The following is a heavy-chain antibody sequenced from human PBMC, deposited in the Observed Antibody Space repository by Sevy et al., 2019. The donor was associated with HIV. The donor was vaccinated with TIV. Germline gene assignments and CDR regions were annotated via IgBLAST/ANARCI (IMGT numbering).Heavy chain of an antibody. CDR3: TTGHGSVAY. D-gene: IGHD3-10*01. Sequence: GGSLRLSCAASGLGFTNAWMGWVRQAPGKGLEWVGRIKSRSDGGTTDFASPVKGRFIISRDDSKNTLYLQMNSLKTEDTAVYYCTTGHGSVAYWGQGTLVTVSS. CDR2: IKSRSDGGTT. J-gene: IGHJ4*02. CDR1: GLGFTNAW. V-gene: IGHV3-15*01.